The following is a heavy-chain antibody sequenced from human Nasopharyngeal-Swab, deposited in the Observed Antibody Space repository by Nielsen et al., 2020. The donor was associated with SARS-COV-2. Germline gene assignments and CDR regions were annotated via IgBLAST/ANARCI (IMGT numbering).Heavy chain of an antibody. CDR2: IYHSGST. D-gene: IGHD3-10*01. CDR3: ARGPLWFGESNYFDY. V-gene: IGHV4-30-2*01. CDR1: GGSIGSGGYS. J-gene: IGHJ4*02. Sequence: SCTVSGGSIGSGGYSWNWIRQPPGKGLEWIGYIYHSGSTYYNPSLKSRVTISIDRSKNQFSLNLTSVTAADTAVYYCARGPLWFGESNYFDYWGQGTLVTVPS.